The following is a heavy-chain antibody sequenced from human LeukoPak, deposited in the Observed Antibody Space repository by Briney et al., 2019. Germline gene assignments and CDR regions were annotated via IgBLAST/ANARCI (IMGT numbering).Heavy chain of an antibody. CDR3: AKDPYIGTLGDSCDY. CDR2: ITGSGGNT. V-gene: IGHV3-23*01. Sequence: GGSLRLSCAASGFTFSGYEMNWVRLAPGKGLEWVSVITGSGGNTYYADSVKGRFTISRDNSKNTLYLQMNSLRAEDTAVYYCAKDPYIGTLGDSCDYWGQGTLVTVSS. J-gene: IGHJ4*02. D-gene: IGHD1-1*01. CDR1: GFTFSGYE.